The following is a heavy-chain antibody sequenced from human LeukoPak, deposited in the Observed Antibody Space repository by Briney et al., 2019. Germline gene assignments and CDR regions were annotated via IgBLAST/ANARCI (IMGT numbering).Heavy chain of an antibody. D-gene: IGHD6-13*01. CDR2: IWYDGSNK. V-gene: IGHV3-33*01. CDR1: GFSFSSYG. CDR3: ARDPIAAVRFDY. J-gene: IGHJ4*02. Sequence: GGSLRLSCATSGFSFSSYGMHWVRQAPGKGLEWVAVIWYDGSNKYYADSVKGRFTISRDNSKNTLYLQMNSLRAEDTAVYYCARDPIAAVRFDYWGQGTLVTVSS.